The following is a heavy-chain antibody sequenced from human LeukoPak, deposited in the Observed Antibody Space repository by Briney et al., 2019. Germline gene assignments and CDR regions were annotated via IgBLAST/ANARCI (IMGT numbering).Heavy chain of an antibody. Sequence: GGSLRLFCAASGFSFSRYGLLWVRQAPGKGLEWVAVISFDGSNKYYADSVKGRFTISRDNCKNTLYLQINSLRAEDTAVYYCAKDDTSKYCSSTSCLYNWFDPWGQGTLVTVSS. D-gene: IGHD2-2*01. V-gene: IGHV3-30*18. J-gene: IGHJ5*02. CDR2: ISFDGSNK. CDR1: GFSFSRYG. CDR3: AKDDTSKYCSSTSCLYNWFDP.